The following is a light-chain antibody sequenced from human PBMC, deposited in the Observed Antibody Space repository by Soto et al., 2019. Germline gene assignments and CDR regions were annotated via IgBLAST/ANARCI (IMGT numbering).Light chain of an antibody. CDR2: DVT. J-gene: IGLJ1*01. CDR1: SSDVGGYNY. V-gene: IGLV2-11*01. CDR3: CSYAGSYTYV. Sequence: QSALTQPRSVSGSPGLSVTISCTGTSSDVGGYNYVSWYQHHPGKAPKLMIYDVTKRPSGVRDRFSASKSGNTASLTISGLQAEDEADYYCCSYAGSYTYVFGTGTKVTVL.